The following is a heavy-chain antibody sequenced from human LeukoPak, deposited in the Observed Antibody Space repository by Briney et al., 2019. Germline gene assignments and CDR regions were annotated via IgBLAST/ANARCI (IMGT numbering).Heavy chain of an antibody. V-gene: IGHV1-69*06. Sequence: SVKVSCKASGGTFSSYAISWVRQAPGQGLEWMGGIIPIFGTANYAQKFQGRVTITADKSTSTAYMELSSLRSEDTAVYYCARCPRRVRGFDPWGQGTLVTVSS. J-gene: IGHJ5*02. CDR1: GGTFSSYA. CDR2: IIPIFGTA. CDR3: ARCPRRVRGFDP. D-gene: IGHD3-10*01.